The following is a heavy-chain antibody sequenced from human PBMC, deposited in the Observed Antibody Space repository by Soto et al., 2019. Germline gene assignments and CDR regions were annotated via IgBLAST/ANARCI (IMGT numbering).Heavy chain of an antibody. D-gene: IGHD2-2*01. CDR3: ARSGKYQPLRYYYYMDV. Sequence: GGSLRLSCAASGFTFSSYSMNWVRQAPGKGLEWVSYISSSSSTIYYADSVKGRFTISRDNAKNSLYLQMNSLRAEDTAVYYCARSGKYQPLRYYYYMDVWGKGTTVTVSS. CDR1: GFTFSSYS. J-gene: IGHJ6*03. V-gene: IGHV3-48*01. CDR2: ISSSSSTI.